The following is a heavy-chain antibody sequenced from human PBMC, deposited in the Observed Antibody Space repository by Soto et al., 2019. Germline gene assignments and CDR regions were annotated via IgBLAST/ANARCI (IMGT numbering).Heavy chain of an antibody. Sequence: QVQLVESGGGVVQPGRSLRLSCAASGFTFSSDGMHWVRQAPGKGLEWVAVIAYDGSNKYYADSVKGRFTISRDNSKNTLYLQMNSLRAEDTAVYYCAKAGYYDRSGYYGEAVHIWGQGTMVTVSS. CDR3: AKAGYYDRSGYYGEAVHI. J-gene: IGHJ3*02. D-gene: IGHD3-22*01. CDR1: GFTFSSDG. V-gene: IGHV3-30*18. CDR2: IAYDGSNK.